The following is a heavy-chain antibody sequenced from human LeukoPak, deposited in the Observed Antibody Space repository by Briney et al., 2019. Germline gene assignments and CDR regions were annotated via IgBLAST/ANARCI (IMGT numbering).Heavy chain of an antibody. CDR3: ARVRCSSTSCYGPFDY. J-gene: IGHJ4*02. CDR2: IIPILGIA. V-gene: IGHV1-69*04. CDR1: GGTFSSYA. Sequence: VKVSCKASGGTFSSYAISWVRQAPGQGLEWMGRIIPILGIANYAQKFQGRVTITADKSTSTAYMELSSLRSEDTAVYYCARVRCSSTSCYGPFDYWGQGILVTVSS. D-gene: IGHD2-2*01.